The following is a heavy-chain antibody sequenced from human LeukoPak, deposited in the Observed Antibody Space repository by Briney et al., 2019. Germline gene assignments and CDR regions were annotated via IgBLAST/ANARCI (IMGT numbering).Heavy chain of an antibody. D-gene: IGHD1-26*01. CDR2: IYSGGST. J-gene: IGHJ4*02. CDR1: GFTVSSNY. Sequence: EGSLRLSCAASGFTVSSNYMSWVRQAPGKGLEWVSVIYSGGSTYYADSVEGRFTISRDNSKNTLYLQMNSLRAEDTAVYYCARGGSYSPFDYWGQGTLVTVSS. CDR3: ARGGSYSPFDY. V-gene: IGHV3-66*02.